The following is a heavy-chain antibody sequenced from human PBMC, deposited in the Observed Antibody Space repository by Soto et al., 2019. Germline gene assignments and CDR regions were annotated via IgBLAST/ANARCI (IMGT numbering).Heavy chain of an antibody. CDR1: GGSISSGGYY. V-gene: IGHV4-30-4*08. J-gene: IGHJ4*02. Sequence: SETLSLTCTVSGGSISSGGYYWSWIRQHPGKGLEWIGFISYSGSAHYNPSLKSRVNMSVDTSKKQFSLNLSFVTAADTAVYYCATMGTPATGLYYFDFWGQGTLVTVSS. CDR3: ATMGTPATGLYYFDF. CDR2: ISYSGSA. D-gene: IGHD2-15*01.